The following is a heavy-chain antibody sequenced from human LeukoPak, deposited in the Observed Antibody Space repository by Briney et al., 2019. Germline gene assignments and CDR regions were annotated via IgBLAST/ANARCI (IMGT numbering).Heavy chain of an antibody. D-gene: IGHD5-18*01. CDR1: GGTFSSYD. CDR2: IMPISGTA. CDR3: ARRGSRGYSYEV. Sequence: ASVNVSCTASGGTFSSYDISWVRQAPGQGLEWMGGIMPISGTANYAQKFQGRVTITADKPTNTAYMELSSLRSEDTAVYYCARRGSRGYSYEVWGQGTLVAVSS. V-gene: IGHV1-69*06. J-gene: IGHJ4*02.